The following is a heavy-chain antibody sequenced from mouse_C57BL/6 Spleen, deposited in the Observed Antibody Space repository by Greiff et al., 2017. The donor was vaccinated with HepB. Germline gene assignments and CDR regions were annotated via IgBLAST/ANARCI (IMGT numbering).Heavy chain of an antibody. CDR1: GYSITSGYY. D-gene: IGHD2-1*01. J-gene: IGHJ2*01. CDR3: ARLWPDGNYGDY. Sequence: VQLKESGPGLVKPSQSLSLTCSVTGYSITSGYYWNWIRQFPGNKLEWMGYISYDGSNNYNPSLKNRISITRDTSKNQFFLKLNSVTTEDTATYYCARLWPDGNYGDYWGQGTTLTVSS. V-gene: IGHV3-6*01. CDR2: ISYDGSN.